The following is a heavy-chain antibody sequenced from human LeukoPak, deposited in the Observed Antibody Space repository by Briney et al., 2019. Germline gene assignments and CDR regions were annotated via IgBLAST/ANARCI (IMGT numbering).Heavy chain of an antibody. Sequence: PGGSPRLSCAASGFTFSSYAMSWVRQAPGMGLEWVAAISVSDGSTYYADSVKGRFTISRDNSRNTLYLQMNSLRAEDTAVYYCAQRMAVAGTRSFNHWGQGTLVTVSS. CDR1: GFTFSSYA. J-gene: IGHJ1*01. CDR2: ISVSDGST. D-gene: IGHD6-19*01. V-gene: IGHV3-23*01. CDR3: AQRMAVAGTRSFNH.